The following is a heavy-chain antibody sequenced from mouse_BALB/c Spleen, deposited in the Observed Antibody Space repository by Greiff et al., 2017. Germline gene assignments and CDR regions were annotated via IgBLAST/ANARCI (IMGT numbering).Heavy chain of an antibody. J-gene: IGHJ3*01. D-gene: IGHD1-1*01. CDR1: GFNFKDTY. Sequence: EVQLQQSGAELVKPGASVKLSCTASGFNFKDTYMHWVKQRPEQGLEWIGRIDPANGNTKYDPTFQGKATISADTTSNTAYLQLSSLTSEDTAVYYFANEGNGSAFAYWGQGTLVTVSA. CDR3: ANEGNGSAFAY. CDR2: IDPANGNT. V-gene: IGHV14-3*02.